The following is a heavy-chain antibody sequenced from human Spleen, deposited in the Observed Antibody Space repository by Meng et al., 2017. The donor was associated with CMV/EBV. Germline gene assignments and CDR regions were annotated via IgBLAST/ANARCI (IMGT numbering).Heavy chain of an antibody. CDR3: AKDTGWLRKIAEGAGGIDV. CDR2: ISYDGSNK. Sequence: GGSLRLSCAASGFTFSSYAMHWVRQAPGKGLEWVAVISYDGSNKYYADSVKGRFTISRDNSKNTLYLQMNSLRAEDTAVYYCAKDTGWLRKIAEGAGGIDVWGQGTTVTVSS. J-gene: IGHJ6*02. D-gene: IGHD5-12*01. V-gene: IGHV3-30*04. CDR1: GFTFSSYA.